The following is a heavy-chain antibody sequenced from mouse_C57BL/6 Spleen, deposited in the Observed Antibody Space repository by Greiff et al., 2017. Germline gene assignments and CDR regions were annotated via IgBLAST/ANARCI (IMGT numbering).Heavy chain of an antibody. D-gene: IGHD2-5*01. CDR2: IDPSDSET. CDR1: GYTFTSYW. CDR3: AREESNYWYFDV. J-gene: IGHJ1*03. V-gene: IGHV1-52*01. Sequence: QVQLQQPGAELVRPGSSVKLSCKASGYTFTSYWMHWVKQRPIQGLEWIGNIDPSDSETHYNQKFKDKATLTVDKSSSTAYMQLSSLTSEDSAIYYCAREESNYWYFDVWGTGTTVTVSS.